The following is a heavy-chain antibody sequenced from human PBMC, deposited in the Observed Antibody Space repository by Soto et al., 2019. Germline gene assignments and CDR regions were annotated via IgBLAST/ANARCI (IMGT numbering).Heavy chain of an antibody. CDR2: IYYSGST. CDR3: ARLPAMVNYFDY. D-gene: IGHD5-18*01. Sequence: SETLSLTCTVSGGSISSSSYYWGWIRQPPGKGLEWIGSIYYSGSTYYNPSLKSRVTISVDTSKNQFSLKLSSVTAADTAVYYCARLPAMVNYFDYWGQGTLVTVSP. CDR1: GGSISSSSYY. V-gene: IGHV4-39*01. J-gene: IGHJ4*02.